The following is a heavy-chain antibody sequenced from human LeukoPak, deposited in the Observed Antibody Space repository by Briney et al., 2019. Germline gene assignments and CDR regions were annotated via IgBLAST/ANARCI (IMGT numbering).Heavy chain of an antibody. J-gene: IGHJ6*03. Sequence: PSETLSLTCTVSGGSISSSSYYWGWIRPSPGQGLEWIWSIYYSWTNYYNPSLKSRVTISGDASKNQYSLKLSSVTAAGTAVDDCARASAVVAASFSGYYYYYMDVWGKGTTVTVSS. D-gene: IGHD2-15*01. CDR3: ARASAVVAASFSGYYYYYMDV. CDR1: GGSISSSSYY. CDR2: IYYSWTN. V-gene: IGHV4-39*07.